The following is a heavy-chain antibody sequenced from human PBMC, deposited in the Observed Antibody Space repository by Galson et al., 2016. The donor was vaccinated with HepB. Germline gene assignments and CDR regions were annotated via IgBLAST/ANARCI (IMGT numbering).Heavy chain of an antibody. CDR3: AKVLTGWDC. J-gene: IGHJ4*02. CDR2: ISGSGVST. D-gene: IGHD3-9*01. V-gene: IGHV3-23*01. CDR1: GFTFSSYA. Sequence: LRLSCAASGFTFSSYAMSWVRQAPGKGLEWVSTISGSGVSTYYADSVKGRFTISRDNSQNTLYLQMNSLRAEDTALYYCAKVLTGWDCWGQGALVTVSS.